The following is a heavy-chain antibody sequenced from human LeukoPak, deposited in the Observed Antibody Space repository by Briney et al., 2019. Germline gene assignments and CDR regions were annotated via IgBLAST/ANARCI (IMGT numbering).Heavy chain of an antibody. J-gene: IGHJ6*03. CDR2: IYYSGST. Sequence: SETLSLTCTVSGGSISSSSYYWGWIRQPPGKGLEWIGSIYYSGSTYYNPSLKSRVTISVDTSKNQLSLKLSSVTAADTAVYYCAKGLNYYYYMDVWGKGTTVTVSS. CDR3: AKGLNYYYYMDV. CDR1: GGSISSSSYY. V-gene: IGHV4-39*07.